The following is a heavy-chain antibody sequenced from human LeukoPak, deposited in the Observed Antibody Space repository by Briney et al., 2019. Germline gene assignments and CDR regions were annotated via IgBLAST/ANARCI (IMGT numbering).Heavy chain of an antibody. J-gene: IGHJ6*02. CDR3: ARGFGGILTGYYGMDV. CDR1: GGSFSSTNW. CDR2: IYHSGSS. Sequence: SETLSLTCTVSGGSFSSTNWWTWVRQPPGKGLEWIGQIYHSGSSNYNPSLKSRVTISVDKSKNQFSLKLNSVTAADTAVYYCARGFGGILTGYYGMDVWGQGTTVTVSS. D-gene: IGHD3-9*01. V-gene: IGHV4-4*02.